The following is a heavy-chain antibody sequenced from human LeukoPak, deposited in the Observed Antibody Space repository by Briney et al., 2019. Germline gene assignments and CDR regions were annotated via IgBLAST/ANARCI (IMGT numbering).Heavy chain of an antibody. Sequence: GGSLRLSCAASGFTFSSYAMHWVRQAPGKGLEWVAVISYDGSNKYYADSVKGRFTISRDNSKNTLFLQMNSLRPEDTAIYYCAICPWELRYYYYMDVWGKGTTVTVSS. CDR1: GFTFSSYA. J-gene: IGHJ6*03. CDR3: AICPWELRYYYYMDV. CDR2: ISYDGSNK. V-gene: IGHV3-30-3*01. D-gene: IGHD1-26*01.